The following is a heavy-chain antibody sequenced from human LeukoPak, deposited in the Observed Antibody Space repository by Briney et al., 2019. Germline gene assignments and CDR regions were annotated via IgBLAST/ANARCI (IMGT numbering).Heavy chain of an antibody. CDR2: IYYSGST. V-gene: IGHV4-59*01. Sequence: SETLSLTCTVSGGSISSYYWSWIRQPPGKGLEWIGYIYYSGSTNYNPSLKSRVTISVDTSKNQFSLKLSSVTAADTAVYYCASAVATPGITDFDYWGQGTLVTVSS. J-gene: IGHJ4*02. D-gene: IGHD1-14*01. CDR1: GGSISSYY. CDR3: ASAVATPGITDFDY.